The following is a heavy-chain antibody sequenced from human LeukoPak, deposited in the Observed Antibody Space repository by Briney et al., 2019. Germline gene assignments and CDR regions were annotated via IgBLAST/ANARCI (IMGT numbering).Heavy chain of an antibody. Sequence: GESLKISCKGSGYSFTNFWIGWVRQMPGKGLGWMGIIHPGDSDTRYSPSFQGQVTISADKSISTAYLQWNSLKASDTAMYYCARRSGSYFDYWGQGTLVTVSS. CDR2: IHPGDSDT. V-gene: IGHV5-51*01. CDR3: ARRSGSYFDY. J-gene: IGHJ4*02. CDR1: GYSFTNFW. D-gene: IGHD1-26*01.